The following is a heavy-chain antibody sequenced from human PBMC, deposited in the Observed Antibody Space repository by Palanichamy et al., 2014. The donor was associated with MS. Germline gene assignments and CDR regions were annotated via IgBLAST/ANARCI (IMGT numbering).Heavy chain of an antibody. D-gene: IGHD3-3*01. V-gene: IGHV5-51*01. CDR3: SRHTDSGVGALGEY. CDR1: GYTFSTYW. J-gene: IGHJ4*02. CDR2: IYPGDSTA. Sequence: DVQLVQSGAEVKKPGESLKISCKGSGYTFSTYWIGWVRQMPGKGLEWMGTIYPGDSTARYNPSFQGQVTISVDKSISAAYLQWSSLKASDTAMYYCSRHTDSGVGALGEYWDQGTLVTVSS.